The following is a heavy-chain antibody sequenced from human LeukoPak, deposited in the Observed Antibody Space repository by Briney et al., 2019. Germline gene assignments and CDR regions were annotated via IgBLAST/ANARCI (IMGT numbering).Heavy chain of an antibody. V-gene: IGHV3-30*02. CDR1: GFTFSSYG. CDR2: IRYDGSDK. J-gene: IGHJ4*02. CDR3: ARGYSYGWSSYYFDY. Sequence: GGSLRLSCAASGFTFSSYGMHWVRQAPGKGLEWVAFIRYDGSDKYYTDSVKGRFTISRDDSKNTLYLQMNSLRAEDTAVYYCARGYSYGWSSYYFDYWGQGTLVTVSS. D-gene: IGHD5-18*01.